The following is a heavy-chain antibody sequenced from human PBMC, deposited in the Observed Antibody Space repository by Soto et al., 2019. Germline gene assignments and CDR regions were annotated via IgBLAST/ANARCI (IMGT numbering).Heavy chain of an antibody. CDR2: TYSDGNT. D-gene: IGHD3-10*01. CDR3: SRAYGAGSYFSDY. Sequence: VLVMESGGGLIQPGGSLTLSCAASGFTVSSNYMVWVRQAPGKGLEWVSVTYSDGNTLYADSVKGRFTISRDDTKNTLFLQMDSLRAEDTAMYYCSRAYGAGSYFSDYWGQGTLVTVSS. CDR1: GFTVSSNY. V-gene: IGHV3-53*01. J-gene: IGHJ4*02.